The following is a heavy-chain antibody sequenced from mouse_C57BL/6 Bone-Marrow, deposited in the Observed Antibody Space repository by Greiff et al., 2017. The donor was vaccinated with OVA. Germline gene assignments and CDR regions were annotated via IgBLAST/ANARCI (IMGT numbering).Heavy chain of an antibody. V-gene: IGHV3-6*01. Sequence: EVQLQQSGPGLVKPSQSLSLTCSVTGYSITSGYYWNWIRQFPGNKLEWMGYISYDGSNNYNPSLKNRISITRDTSKNQFFLKLNSVTTEDTATYYCARVLHRAYWGQGTLVTVSA. CDR1: GYSITSGYY. D-gene: IGHD2-14*01. CDR3: ARVLHRAY. J-gene: IGHJ3*01. CDR2: ISYDGSN.